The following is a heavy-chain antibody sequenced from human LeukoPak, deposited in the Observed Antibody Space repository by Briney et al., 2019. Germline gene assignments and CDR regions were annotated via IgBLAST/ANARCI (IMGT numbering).Heavy chain of an antibody. V-gene: IGHV4-34*01. Sequence: SETLSLTCAVYGRSFSGYYWSWIRRPPGKGLEWIGEINHSGSTNYNPSLKSRVTISVDTSKNQFSLKLSSVTAADTAVYYCARGYYDFWSGSLYFDPWGQGTLVTVSS. J-gene: IGHJ5*02. D-gene: IGHD3-3*01. CDR1: GRSFSGYY. CDR3: ARGYYDFWSGSLYFDP. CDR2: INHSGST.